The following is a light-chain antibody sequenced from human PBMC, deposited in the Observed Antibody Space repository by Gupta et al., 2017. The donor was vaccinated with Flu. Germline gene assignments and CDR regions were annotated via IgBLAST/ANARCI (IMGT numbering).Light chain of an antibody. Sequence: PATLSSSPGERATISCRASQGVSSDLGWYQQKPGTAPKRLIYDASSGATGVPARFSGSGSGTEFTLTISSLEPEDFAAYYCQQHNNCPWTFGQGTQVEIK. V-gene: IGKV3-11*01. CDR3: QQHNNCPWT. CDR2: DAS. J-gene: IGKJ1*01. CDR1: QGVSSD.